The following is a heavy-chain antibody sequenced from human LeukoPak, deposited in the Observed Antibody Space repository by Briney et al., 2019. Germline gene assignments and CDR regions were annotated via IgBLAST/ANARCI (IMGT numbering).Heavy chain of an antibody. V-gene: IGHV4-59*01. CDR1: GGSISSYY. CDR2: IYYSGST. J-gene: IGHJ3*01. Sequence: SETLSLTCTVSGGSISSYYWSWIRQPPGKGLEWIGYIYYSGSTNYNPSLTSRVTISVDTSKNQFSLKLSSVTAADTAVYYCARGGYYYDSSGYFPVWGQGTMVTVSS. CDR3: ARGGYYYDSSGYFPV. D-gene: IGHD3-22*01.